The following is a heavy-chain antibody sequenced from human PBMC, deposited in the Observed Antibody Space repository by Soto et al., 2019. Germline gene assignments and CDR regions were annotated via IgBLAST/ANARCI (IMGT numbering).Heavy chain of an antibody. D-gene: IGHD5-18*01. CDR2: INHSGST. J-gene: IGHJ6*02. Sequence: PSETLSLTCAVYGGSFSGYYWSWIRQPPGKGLEWIGEINHSGSTNYNPSLKSRVTISVDTSKNQLSLKLSSVTAADTAVYYCERRPQLWYYYYYYGMDVWGQGTTVTVSS. V-gene: IGHV4-34*01. CDR1: GGSFSGYY. CDR3: ERRPQLWYYYYYYGMDV.